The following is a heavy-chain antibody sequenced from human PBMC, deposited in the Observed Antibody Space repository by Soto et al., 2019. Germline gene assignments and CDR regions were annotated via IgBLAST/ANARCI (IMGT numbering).Heavy chain of an antibody. CDR3: AYGGSYDGYFDF. CDR1: GASIRNYY. CDR2: IYYSGST. Sequence: SETLSLTCTISGASIRNYYWSWVRQPSGKGLEWIGYIYYSGSTNYNPSLKSRVTMSVDTSKRQFSLKLSSVTAADTAVYYCAYGGSYDGYFDFWGQGALVTVSS. J-gene: IGHJ4*02. V-gene: IGHV4-59*01. D-gene: IGHD1-26*01.